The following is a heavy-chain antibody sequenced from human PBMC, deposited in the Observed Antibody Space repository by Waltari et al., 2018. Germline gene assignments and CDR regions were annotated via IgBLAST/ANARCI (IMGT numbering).Heavy chain of an antibody. D-gene: IGHD3-22*01. J-gene: IGHJ4*02. CDR3: ASPRRTSYDSSGYYQRTPLGYFDY. V-gene: IGHV1-69*04. Sequence: QVQLVQSGAEVKKPGSSVKVSCKASGGTFSSYAISWVRQATGQGLELMGGIIPILGIANYAQKFQGRVTITADESTSTAYMELSSLRSEDTAVYYCASPRRTSYDSSGYYQRTPLGYFDYWGQGTLVTVSS. CDR1: GGTFSSYA. CDR2: IIPILGIA.